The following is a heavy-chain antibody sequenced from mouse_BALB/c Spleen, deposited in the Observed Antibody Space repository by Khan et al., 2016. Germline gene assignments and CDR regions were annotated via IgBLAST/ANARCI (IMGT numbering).Heavy chain of an antibody. J-gene: IGHJ4*01. V-gene: IGHV3-1*02. CDR2: IHYSGGT. CDR1: GYSITSGYS. Sequence: EVELVESEPDLVKPSQSLSLTCTVTGYSITSGYSWHWIRQFPGNKLEWMGYIHYSGGTKYIPSLKSRISITRDTSKNQFFLQLNSVTPEDTATXYCTSSHGYYAMDYWGQGTSVTVSS. CDR3: TSSHGYYAMDY.